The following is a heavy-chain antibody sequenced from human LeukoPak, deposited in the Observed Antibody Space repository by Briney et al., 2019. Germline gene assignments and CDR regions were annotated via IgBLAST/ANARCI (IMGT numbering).Heavy chain of an antibody. D-gene: IGHD2-2*01. Sequence: GGSLRLSCTASGFTLPGHTMTWLRKAPGKGLEWVSIIGGRDDRTYYADFVKGRFTISRDNSKNTLYLQMNSLRAEDTAVYYCAKDEGYCSSTSCTNYYYYGMDVWGQGTTVTVSS. CDR2: IGGRDDRT. J-gene: IGHJ6*02. V-gene: IGHV3-23*01. CDR1: GFTLPGHT. CDR3: AKDEGYCSSTSCTNYYYYGMDV.